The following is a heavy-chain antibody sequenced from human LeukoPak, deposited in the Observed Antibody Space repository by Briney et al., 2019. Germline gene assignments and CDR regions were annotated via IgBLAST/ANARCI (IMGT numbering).Heavy chain of an antibody. J-gene: IGHJ5*02. CDR2: ISSDGSNK. Sequence: GGSLRLSCAASGFTFSSYAMSWVRQAPGKGLEWVAVISSDGSNKQYADSVKGRFTISRDNSNNTLSLQMNSLRAEDTALYFCARDPVYSTVSSQMGWFDPWGQGTLVTVSS. V-gene: IGHV3-30-3*01. D-gene: IGHD6-13*01. CDR1: GFTFSSYA. CDR3: ARDPVYSTVSSQMGWFDP.